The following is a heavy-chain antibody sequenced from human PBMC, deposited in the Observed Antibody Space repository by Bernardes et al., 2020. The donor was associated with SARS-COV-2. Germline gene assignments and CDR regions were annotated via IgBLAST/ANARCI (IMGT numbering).Heavy chain of an antibody. CDR1: GYTFTGYY. Sequence: ASVKVSCKASGYTFTGYYMHWVRQAPGQGLEWMGWINPNSGGTNYAQKFQGRVTMTRDTSISTAYMELSRLRSDDTAVYYCAREGHIAAADLDYWGQGTLVTVSS. V-gene: IGHV1-2*02. D-gene: IGHD6-13*01. J-gene: IGHJ4*02. CDR2: INPNSGGT. CDR3: AREGHIAAADLDY.